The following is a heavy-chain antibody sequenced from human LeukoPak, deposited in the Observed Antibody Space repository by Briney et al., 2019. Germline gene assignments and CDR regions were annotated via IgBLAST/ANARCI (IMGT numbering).Heavy chain of an antibody. CDR3: AADPSLRFLGWSP. D-gene: IGHD3-3*01. CDR1: GFTFSSYT. V-gene: IGHV3-48*01. Sequence: PGGSLRLSCAASGFTFSSYTMNWVRQPPGKGLEWVSNIGTSSTTIYYADSVKGRFTISRDNAKNSLYLQMNSLGADDTAVYYCAADPSLRFLGWSPWGQRTLVTVSS. J-gene: IGHJ5*02. CDR2: IGTSSTTI.